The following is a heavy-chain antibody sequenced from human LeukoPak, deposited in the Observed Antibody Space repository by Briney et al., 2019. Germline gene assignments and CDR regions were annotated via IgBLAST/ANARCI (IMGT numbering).Heavy chain of an antibody. CDR1: GGSISSSSYY. D-gene: IGHD6-13*01. J-gene: IGHJ3*02. CDR3: ARHPRAAAETRAFDI. Sequence: SETLSLTCTVSGGSISSSSYYWGWIRQPPGKGLEWIGSIYYSGSTYYNPSLKSRVTISVDTSKNQFSLKLSSVTAADTAVYYCARHPRAAAETRAFDIWGQGTMVTVSS. V-gene: IGHV4-39*01. CDR2: IYYSGST.